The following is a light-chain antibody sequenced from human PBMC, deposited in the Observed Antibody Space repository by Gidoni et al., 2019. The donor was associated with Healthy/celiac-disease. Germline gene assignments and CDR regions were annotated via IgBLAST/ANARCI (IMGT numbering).Light chain of an antibody. Sequence: QSALTQPPSVSGAPGQRVTISCTGSSPNNGAGYDVHWYQQPPGTAPKLLIYGNSNRPSGVPDRFSGPKSGTSASLAITGLQAEDEADYYCQSYDSSLSGWVFGGGTKLTVL. CDR1: SPNNGAGYD. J-gene: IGLJ3*02. CDR2: GNS. V-gene: IGLV1-40*01. CDR3: QSYDSSLSGWV.